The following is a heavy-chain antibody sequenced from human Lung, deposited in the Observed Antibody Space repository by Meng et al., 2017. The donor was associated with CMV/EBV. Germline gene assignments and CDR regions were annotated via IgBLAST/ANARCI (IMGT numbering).Heavy chain of an antibody. CDR3: ARGDGGNGSDY. CDR1: GYTFTNYY. V-gene: IGHV1-46*01. J-gene: IGHJ4*02. D-gene: IGHD4-23*01. CDR2: INPSGGST. Sequence: QVQVVPSGAEVKQHGASVKVSCTTSGYTFTNYYRHWVRQAPGQGLEWMGVINPSGGSTNYAQKFQGRLTMTRDTSTITVYMELSSLRSEDTAVYYCARGDGGNGSDYWGQGTLVTVSS.